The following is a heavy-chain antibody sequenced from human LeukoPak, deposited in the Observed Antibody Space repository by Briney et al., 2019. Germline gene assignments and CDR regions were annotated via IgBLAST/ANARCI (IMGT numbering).Heavy chain of an antibody. D-gene: IGHD2-8*01. V-gene: IGHV5-51*01. Sequence: DSLKISCRGSGYSFSTYWIQWVRQTPGKGLEWMGIIYPDDSATRNSPSFQGQVTISVDKSSSTAYLQWSSLTASDTGMYYCAVLNGDDFDIWGQGTMVTVSS. CDR2: IYPDDSAT. CDR3: AVLNGDDFDI. J-gene: IGHJ3*02. CDR1: GYSFSTYW.